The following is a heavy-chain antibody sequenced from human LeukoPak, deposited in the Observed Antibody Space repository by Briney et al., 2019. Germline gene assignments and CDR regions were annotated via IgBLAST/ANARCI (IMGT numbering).Heavy chain of an antibody. CDR1: GYTFTSYG. V-gene: IGHV1-18*01. CDR2: ISAYNGNT. J-gene: IGHJ5*02. CDR3: ARDSDYVWGSYRSSEPFDP. D-gene: IGHD3-16*02. Sequence: ASVKVSFKASGYTFTSYGISWVRQAPGKGLEGMGLISAYNGNTNYAQKLQGRVTMTTDTSTRPAYMELRSLRSDDTAVYYCARDSDYVWGSYRSSEPFDPWGQGTLVTVSS.